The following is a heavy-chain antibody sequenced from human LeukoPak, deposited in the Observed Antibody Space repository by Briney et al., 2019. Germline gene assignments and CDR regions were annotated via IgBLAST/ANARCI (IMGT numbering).Heavy chain of an antibody. Sequence: GGSLRLSCVVSGFTFSSYSMNWVRQTTGKGLEWVSSISNSSSYIYYAHSVKGRFTISRDNAKNSLYLQMKSLSAEDTAVYYCARDRESSSWFDYWGQGTLVTVSS. V-gene: IGHV3-21*01. J-gene: IGHJ4*02. CDR1: GFTFSSYS. CDR2: ISNSSSYI. D-gene: IGHD6-13*01. CDR3: ARDRESSSWFDY.